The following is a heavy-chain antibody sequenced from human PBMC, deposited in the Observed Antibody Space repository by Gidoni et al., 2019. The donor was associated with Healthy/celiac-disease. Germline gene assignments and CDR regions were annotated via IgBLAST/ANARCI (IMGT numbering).Heavy chain of an antibody. J-gene: IGHJ4*02. CDR3: ARGGGVRGVIGYYFDY. Sequence: QVQLVESGGGVVQPGRSLRLSCAASGFTFSSYAMHWVRQAPGKGLEWVAVISYDGSNKYYADSVKGRFTISRDNSKNTLYLQMNSLRAEDTAVYYCARGGGVRGVIGYYFDYWGQGTLVTVSS. V-gene: IGHV3-30-3*01. CDR1: GFTFSSYA. CDR2: ISYDGSNK. D-gene: IGHD3-10*01.